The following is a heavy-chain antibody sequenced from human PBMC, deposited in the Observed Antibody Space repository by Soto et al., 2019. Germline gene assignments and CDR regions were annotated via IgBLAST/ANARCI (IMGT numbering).Heavy chain of an antibody. V-gene: IGHV4-34*01. J-gene: IGHJ4*02. Sequence: SETLSLTCAVYGGSFSGYYWSWIRQSPGKGLEWIGEINHIGSTNYNPSLKGRVTISVDTSKNQFSLKLTSVTAADTAVYYCARLRWEQPWVFDYWGQGTLVTVSS. CDR1: GGSFSGYY. D-gene: IGHD1-26*01. CDR2: INHIGST. CDR3: ARLRWEQPWVFDY.